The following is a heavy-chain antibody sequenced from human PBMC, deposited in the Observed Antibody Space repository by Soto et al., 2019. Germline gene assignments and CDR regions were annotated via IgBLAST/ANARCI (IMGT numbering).Heavy chain of an antibody. CDR2: IKQDGSEK. J-gene: IGHJ4*02. CDR1: GFTFSSYW. V-gene: IGHV3-7*03. Sequence: EVQLVESGGGLVQPGGSLRLSCAASGFTFSSYWMSWVRQAPGKGLEWVANIKQDGSEKYYVDSVKGRFTISRDNAKNSLYLQMNSLRAEDTAVYYCAREGSAGISAACPFDYWGQGTLVTVSS. CDR3: AREGSAGISAACPFDY. D-gene: IGHD6-13*01.